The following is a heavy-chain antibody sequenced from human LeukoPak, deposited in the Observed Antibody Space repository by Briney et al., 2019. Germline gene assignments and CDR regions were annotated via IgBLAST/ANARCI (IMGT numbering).Heavy chain of an antibody. Sequence: PSETLPLTCTVSGDPISSHSDYKWTWIRQTPGRGLEWIGYIYYSGSTSYNPSLKSRVIISVDTSKNQFSLKLSSVTAADTAVYYCASYSRAQGWLQFGYYYMDVWGKGTTVTVSS. V-gene: IGHV4-59*08. CDR2: IYYSGST. J-gene: IGHJ6*03. CDR1: GDPISSHSDY. CDR3: ASYSRAQGWLQFGYYYMDV. D-gene: IGHD5-24*01.